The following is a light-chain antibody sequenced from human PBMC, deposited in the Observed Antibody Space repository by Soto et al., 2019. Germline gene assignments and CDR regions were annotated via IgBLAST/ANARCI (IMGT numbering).Light chain of an antibody. J-gene: IGLJ2*01. CDR1: RSNIGSYT. CDR3: AAWDDSLSGRI. CDR2: NNT. V-gene: IGLV1-44*01. Sequence: QSVLTQPPSASGTPGQRVTISCSGSRSNIGSYTVNWYQQFPGSAPKLLIFNNTQRPSGVPDRFSGSKSGTSASLAISGLQSEDEADYYCAAWDDSLSGRIFGGGTKLTVL.